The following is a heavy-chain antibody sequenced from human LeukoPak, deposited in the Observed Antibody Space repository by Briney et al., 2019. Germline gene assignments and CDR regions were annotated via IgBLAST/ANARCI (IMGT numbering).Heavy chain of an antibody. CDR3: AADRRCISTRCYPYNFDV. J-gene: IGHJ3*01. CDR1: GFTFSRSA. Sequence: ASVKVSCKASGFTFSRSALQWVRQARGQRLEWMGWIVVGSGNTNYAQKFQERVSITRDVSTSTAYMEVSSLRSEDTAVYYCAADRRCISTRCYPYNFDVWGQGTMVTVSS. V-gene: IGHV1-58*01. CDR2: IVVGSGNT. D-gene: IGHD2-2*01.